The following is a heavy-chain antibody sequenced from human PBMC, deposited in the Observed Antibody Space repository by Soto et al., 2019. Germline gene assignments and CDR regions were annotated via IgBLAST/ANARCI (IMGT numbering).Heavy chain of an antibody. CDR1: GGSFSCYY. CDR2: INHSGNI. CDR3: ARGKCMIRAVPGDAPDKDYLDS. V-gene: IGHV4-34*01. J-gene: IGHJ4*02. Sequence: LSETLCLTWAVYGGSFSCYYVSWIRMPPGKGLEWFGEINHSGNINYNPSLKSRVTISVDTSKNQFSLKLRSATAAATAIYYCARGKCMIRAVPGDAPDKDYLDSWSQVTLVTVTA. D-gene: IGHD2-8*01.